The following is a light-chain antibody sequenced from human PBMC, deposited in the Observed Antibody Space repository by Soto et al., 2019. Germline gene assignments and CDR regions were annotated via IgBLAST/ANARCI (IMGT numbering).Light chain of an antibody. CDR3: QQRYNWPPIT. J-gene: IGKJ5*01. CDR1: ESVSSN. Sequence: VVMTQSPATLSVSPGERATLSCRASESVSSNLAWYQQRPGQAPRLLIYDASNRATGIPARFSGSGSGTDFTLTISSLEPEDFAVYYCQQRYNWPPITFGQGTRLEIK. CDR2: DAS. V-gene: IGKV3-11*01.